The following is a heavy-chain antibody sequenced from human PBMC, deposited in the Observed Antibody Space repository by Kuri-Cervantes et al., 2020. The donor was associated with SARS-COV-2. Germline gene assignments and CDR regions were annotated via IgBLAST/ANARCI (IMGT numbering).Heavy chain of an antibody. CDR2: ITPGGGTI. J-gene: IGHJ4*02. CDR1: GYSFTNYF. Sequence: ASVKVSCKTSGYSFTNYFIHWVRQAPGQGLEWMGIITPGGGTIAFTQQFQGRVTMTSDTSTSTVYMELSSLTSEDTAMYYCACPHRYFDFWSGKTPFDNWGQGTLVTVSS. CDR3: ACPHRYFDFWSGKTPFDN. D-gene: IGHD3-3*01. V-gene: IGHV1-46*01.